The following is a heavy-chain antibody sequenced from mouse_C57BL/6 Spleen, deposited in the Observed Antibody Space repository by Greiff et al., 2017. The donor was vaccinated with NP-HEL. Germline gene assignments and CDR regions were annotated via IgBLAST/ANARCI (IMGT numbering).Heavy chain of an antibody. D-gene: IGHD4-1*01. Sequence: EVKLVESGGGLVKPGGSLKLSCAASGFTFSDYGMHWVRQAPEKGLEWVAYISSGSSTIDYADTVKGRFTISRDNAKTTLFLQMTSLRSEDTAMYYCARLTGYFDYWGQGTTLTVSS. V-gene: IGHV5-17*01. CDR1: GFTFSDYG. CDR3: ARLTGYFDY. CDR2: ISSGSSTI. J-gene: IGHJ2*01.